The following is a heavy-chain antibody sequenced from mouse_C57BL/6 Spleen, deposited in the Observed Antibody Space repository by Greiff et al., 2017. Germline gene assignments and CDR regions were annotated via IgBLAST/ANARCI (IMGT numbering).Heavy chain of an antibody. CDR1: GYTFTDYY. Sequence: VQLQQSGPELVKPGASVKISCKASGYTFTDYYMNWVKQSHGKSLEWIGDINPNNGGTSYNQKFKGKATLTVDKSSSTAYMELRSLTSEDSAVYYCAREGGYYYAMDYWGQGTSVTASS. V-gene: IGHV1-26*01. CDR3: AREGGYYYAMDY. CDR2: INPNNGGT. J-gene: IGHJ4*01.